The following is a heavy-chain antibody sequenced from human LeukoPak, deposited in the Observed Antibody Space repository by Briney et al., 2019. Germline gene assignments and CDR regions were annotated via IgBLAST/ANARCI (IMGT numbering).Heavy chain of an antibody. CDR3: ARSSELRRIDY. V-gene: IGHV1-8*01. Sequence: ASVKVSCKASGYTFTSYDINWVRQATGQGLEWMGWMNPNSGNTGYAQEFKGRVTITRSTSISTAYMELSHLRFEDTAVYFCARSSELRRIDYWGQGTLVTVSS. D-gene: IGHD1-7*01. CDR1: GYTFTSYD. J-gene: IGHJ4*02. CDR2: MNPNSGNT.